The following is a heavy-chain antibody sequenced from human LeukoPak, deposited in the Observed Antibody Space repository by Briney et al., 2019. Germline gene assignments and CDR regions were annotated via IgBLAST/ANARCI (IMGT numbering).Heavy chain of an antibody. Sequence: ASVNVSFKVSGYTLTELSMHWVRQAPGKGGEWMGGFDPEDGETIYAQKFQGRVTMTEDTSTDTAYMELSSLRSEDTAVYYCARGDYNDGGGYLDHWGQGALVTVSS. CDR2: FDPEDGET. CDR3: ARGDYNDGGGYLDH. J-gene: IGHJ5*02. D-gene: IGHD3-22*01. CDR1: GYTLTELS. V-gene: IGHV1-24*01.